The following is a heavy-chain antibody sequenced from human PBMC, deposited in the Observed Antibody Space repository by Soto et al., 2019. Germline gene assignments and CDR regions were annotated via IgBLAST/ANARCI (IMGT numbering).Heavy chain of an antibody. CDR3: ARGVAGSGFDL. D-gene: IGHD6-19*01. J-gene: IGHJ4*02. Sequence: QTLSLTCAISGDSVCRNNAPLNSITSSPSRGLEWLGRTYYRSNWRHDYAVSVKSRITVNPDTSKNHFSLQLNSVTPDDTAVYYCARGVAGSGFDLWGQGTLVTVSS. CDR1: GDSVCRNNAP. CDR2: TYYRSNWRH. V-gene: IGHV6-1*01.